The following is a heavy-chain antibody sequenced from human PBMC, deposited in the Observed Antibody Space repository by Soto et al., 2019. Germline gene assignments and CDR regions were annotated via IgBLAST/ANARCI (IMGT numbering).Heavy chain of an antibody. CDR1: GFTFSSYG. CDR3: ASASTVTTYDGWFDP. Sequence: QVQLVESGGGVVQPGRSLRLSCAASGFTFSSYGMHWVRQAPGKGLEWVAVIWYDGDNKYYADSVKGRFTISRDNSKNSLYRQMNSLRAEDTAVYYCASASTVTTYDGWFDPWGQGTLVTVSS. D-gene: IGHD4-17*01. CDR2: IWYDGDNK. V-gene: IGHV3-33*01. J-gene: IGHJ5*02.